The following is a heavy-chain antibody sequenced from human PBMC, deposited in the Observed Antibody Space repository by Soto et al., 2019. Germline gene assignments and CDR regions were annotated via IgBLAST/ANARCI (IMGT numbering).Heavy chain of an antibody. CDR1: GFTFSSYG. V-gene: IGHV3-33*01. Sequence: QVQLVESGGGVVQPGRSLRLSCAASGFTFSSYGMHWVRQAPGKGLEWVAVIWYDGSNKYYADSVKGRFTISRDNSKNTLYLQMNSLGAEDTAVYYCARDRYYSGLDYWGQGTLVTVSS. CDR3: ARDRYYSGLDY. CDR2: IWYDGSNK. D-gene: IGHD6-19*01. J-gene: IGHJ4*02.